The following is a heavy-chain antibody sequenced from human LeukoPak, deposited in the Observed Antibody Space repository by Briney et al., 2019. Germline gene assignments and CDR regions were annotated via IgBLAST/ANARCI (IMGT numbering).Heavy chain of an antibody. CDR2: VCGSGGST. CDR1: GFTFSSYA. D-gene: IGHD2-21*02. J-gene: IGHJ6*02. CDR3: AKNCGGDCGDVYYYYYYGMDV. Sequence: TGGSLRLSCAASGFTFSSYAMTWVRQAPGKGLEWVSAVCGSGGSTSYADSARGRFTISRDNSKNTLYLQMNSLRVEDTAKYYCAKNCGGDCGDVYYYYYYGMDVWGQGTTVSVSS. V-gene: IGHV3-23*01.